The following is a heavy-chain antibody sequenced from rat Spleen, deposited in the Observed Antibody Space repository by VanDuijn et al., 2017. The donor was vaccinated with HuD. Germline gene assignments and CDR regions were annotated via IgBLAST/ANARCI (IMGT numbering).Heavy chain of an antibody. Sequence: EVKLVESGGGLVQPGRSLKLSCAASGFNFNDYWMGWVRQAPGKGPDWIGEINKDSNIISYNPSFKDKFTISRDNAQSNLYLQMDSLRSEDSATYYCTRDRILRSTGFDYWGQGVMVTVSS. CDR2: INKDSNII. CDR1: GFNFNDYW. CDR3: TRDRILRSTGFDY. D-gene: IGHD1-6*01. J-gene: IGHJ2*01. V-gene: IGHV4-2*01.